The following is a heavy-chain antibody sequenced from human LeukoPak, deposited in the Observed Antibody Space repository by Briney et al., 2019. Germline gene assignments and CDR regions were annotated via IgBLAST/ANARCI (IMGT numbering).Heavy chain of an antibody. CDR2: IYSGGST. D-gene: IGHD3-22*01. J-gene: IGHJ5*02. CDR1: GFTVSSNY. V-gene: IGHV3-66*01. CDR3: AREHHLYYYDSGGYYSNWFDP. Sequence: GGSLRLSCAASGFTVSSNYMSWVRQAPGKGLEWVSVIYSGGSTYYADSAKGRFTISRDNSKNTLYLQMNSLRVEDTAVYYCAREHHLYYYDSGGYYSNWFDPWGQGTLVTVSS.